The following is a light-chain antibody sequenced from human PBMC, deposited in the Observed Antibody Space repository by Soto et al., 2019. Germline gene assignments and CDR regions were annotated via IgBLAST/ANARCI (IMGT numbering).Light chain of an antibody. CDR3: QQYGSSPLT. Sequence: EVVLTQSPATLSLSPGERATLSCRASHNVSNYLVWYQQKPGQAPRFLIYDASSRATGIPDRFSGSGSGTDFTLTISRLEPEDFAVYYCQQYGSSPLTFGGGTKVDTK. CDR1: HNVSNY. V-gene: IGKV3-20*01. CDR2: DAS. J-gene: IGKJ4*01.